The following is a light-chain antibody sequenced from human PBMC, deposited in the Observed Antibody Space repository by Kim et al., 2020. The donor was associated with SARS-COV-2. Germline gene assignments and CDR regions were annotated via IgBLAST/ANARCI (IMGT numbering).Light chain of an antibody. CDR1: QSVSSD. J-gene: IGKJ1*01. V-gene: IGKV3-15*01. CDR3: QQYNKWPPGT. Sequence: EIVMTQSPATLSVSPGERATLSCRASQSVSSDLAWYQQKPGQAPRLLIYLASTRLPDIPARFSGSGYGTEFTLTISSLQSEDFAVYYCQQYNKWPPGTFGQGTKVDIK. CDR2: LAS.